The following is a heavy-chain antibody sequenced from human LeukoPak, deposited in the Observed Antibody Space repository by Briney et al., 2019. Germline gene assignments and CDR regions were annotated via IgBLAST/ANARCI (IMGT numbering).Heavy chain of an antibody. CDR3: ARGLGIPAATAWVRRNNWFDP. J-gene: IGHJ5*02. CDR1: GGSFSGYY. CDR2: INHSGST. D-gene: IGHD2-15*01. V-gene: IGHV4-34*01. Sequence: PSETLSLTCAVYGGSFSGYYWSWIRQPPGKGLEWIGEINHSGSTNYNPSLKSRVTISVDTSKNQFSLKLSSVTAADTAVYYCARGLGIPAATAWVRRNNWFDPWGQGTLVTVSS.